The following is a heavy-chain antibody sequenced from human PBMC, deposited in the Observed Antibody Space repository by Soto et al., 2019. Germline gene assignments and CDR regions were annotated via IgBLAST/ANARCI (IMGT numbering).Heavy chain of an antibody. CDR2: IYYSGST. CDR1: GVNIISYY. V-gene: IGHV4-59*01. D-gene: IGHD6-19*01. J-gene: IGHJ4*02. Sequence: PSETLSLTSTVSGVNIISYYWSWIRQPPGKGLEWIGYIYYSGSTNYNPSLKSRVTISVDTSKNQFSLKLSSVTAADTAVYYCARVYGSGWYVPDYWGQGTLVTVSS. CDR3: ARVYGSGWYVPDY.